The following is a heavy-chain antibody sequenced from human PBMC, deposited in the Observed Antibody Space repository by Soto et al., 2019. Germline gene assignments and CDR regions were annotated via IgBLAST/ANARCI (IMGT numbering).Heavy chain of an antibody. J-gene: IGHJ4*02. CDR1: GGSVSSGSYY. Sequence: SETLSLTCTVSGGSVSSGSYYWSWIRQPPGKGLEWIGYIYYSGSTNYNPSLKSRVTISVDTSKNQFSLKLSSVTAADTAVYYCAVVVTTGLGGFDYWGQGTLVTVSS. CDR2: IYYSGST. D-gene: IGHD3-22*01. V-gene: IGHV4-61*01. CDR3: AVVVTTGLGGFDY.